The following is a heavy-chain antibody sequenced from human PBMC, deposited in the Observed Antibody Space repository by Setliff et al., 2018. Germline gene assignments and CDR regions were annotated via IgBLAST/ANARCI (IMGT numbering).Heavy chain of an antibody. D-gene: IGHD2-15*01. CDR3: ARTCSGSGCYAGLES. CDR1: GFTVSSNY. CDR2: IWDDGVKK. J-gene: IGHJ4*02. V-gene: IGHV3-33*08. Sequence: PGESLKISCDASGFTVSSNYMHWVRQAPGKGLEWVAVIWDDGVKKYHADSVKGRFTISRDNSKNTLYLQMNSLRPEDTAVYYCARTCSGSGCYAGLESWGQGTPVTVSS.